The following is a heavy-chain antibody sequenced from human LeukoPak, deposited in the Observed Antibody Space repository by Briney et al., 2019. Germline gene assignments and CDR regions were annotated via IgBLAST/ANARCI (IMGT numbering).Heavy chain of an antibody. CDR1: AFTLSIYY. CDR3: RRIYKGSYFDY. Sequence: GPSLRPSWAASAFTLSIYYMSCGRQAAGEGMGWVSYISSSGSTIYYAYSVKGRFTISRDNAKNSLYLQRNSLRAEDTAVYYCRRIYKGSYFDYWGQGTLVTVSS. V-gene: IGHV3-11*01. CDR2: ISSSGSTI. D-gene: IGHD3-10*01. J-gene: IGHJ4*02.